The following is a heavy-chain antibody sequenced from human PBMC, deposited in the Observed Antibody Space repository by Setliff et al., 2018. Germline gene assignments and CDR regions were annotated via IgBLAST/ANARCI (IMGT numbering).Heavy chain of an antibody. CDR1: GYSFTRYW. D-gene: IGHD3-3*01. J-gene: IGHJ5*02. CDR3: ARQYYNFWSGYSPKKGWFDP. V-gene: IGHV5-51*01. CDR2: IYPGDSDT. Sequence: PGESLKISCKGSGYSFTRYWIGWVRQMPGKGLEWMGIIYPGDSDTRYSPSFQGQVTISADKSISTAYLQWRSLKASDTAMYYCARQYYNFWSGYSPKKGWFDPWGQGTLVTVSS.